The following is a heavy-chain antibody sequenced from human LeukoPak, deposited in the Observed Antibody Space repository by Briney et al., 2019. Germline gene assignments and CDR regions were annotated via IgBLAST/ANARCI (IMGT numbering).Heavy chain of an antibody. CDR2: ISTSSNYM. V-gene: IGHV3-21*06. Sequence: PGGSLRLSCAASGFTVRSCGMSWVRQAPGKGLEWVSFISTSSNYMYYADSVKGRFTISRDNARNSLYLQMNSLRAEDTAVYYCARVASGSFLTSDAFDFWGQGTMVTVSS. D-gene: IGHD1-26*01. J-gene: IGHJ3*01. CDR3: ARVASGSFLTSDAFDF. CDR1: GFTVRSCG.